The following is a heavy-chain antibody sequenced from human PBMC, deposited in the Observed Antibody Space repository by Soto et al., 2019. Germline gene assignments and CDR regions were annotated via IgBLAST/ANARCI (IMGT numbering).Heavy chain of an antibody. CDR3: ERDQGYRTSTSCHRGGNCYGMDV. CDR1: GSTFNIYN. V-gene: IGHV3-48*04. Sequence: GGSLTRSCAASGSTFNIYNMNWVRQAPGKGLEVVSYISSSSSAIYYADSVKGRFTISRDNAKNSLYLQINSLRAEDTAVYSCERDQGYRTSTSCHRGGNCYGMDVWGQGTRVTASS. J-gene: IGHJ6*02. D-gene: IGHD2-2*02. CDR2: ISSSSSAI.